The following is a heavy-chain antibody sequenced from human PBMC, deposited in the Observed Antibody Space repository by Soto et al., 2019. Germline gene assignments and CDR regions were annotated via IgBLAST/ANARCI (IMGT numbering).Heavy chain of an antibody. D-gene: IGHD3-16*01. CDR3: ARSLGPSRHFFDH. CDR2: LSDTT. CDR1: GFTFSSYA. Sequence: EVRLLDSGGGLVQPGGSLTLSCAASGFTFSSYAMSWVRQAPGKGLEWVSTLSDTTYYADSVRGRFTISRDNSANTLYLQMNSLRVEDTAVYFCARSLGPSRHFFDHWGQGTLVTASS. J-gene: IGHJ4*02. V-gene: IGHV3-23*01.